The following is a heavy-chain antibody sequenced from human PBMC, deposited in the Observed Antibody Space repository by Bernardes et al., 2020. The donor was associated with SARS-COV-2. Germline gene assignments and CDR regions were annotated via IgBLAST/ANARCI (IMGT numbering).Heavy chain of an antibody. D-gene: IGHD3-3*01. Sequence: GGSLRLSCAASGFTFSSYGMHWVRQAPGKGLEWVAVIWYDGSNKYYADSVKGRFTISRDNSKNTLYLQMNSLRAEDTAVYYCARGKVLRFLEWLSPQYYYYGMDVWGQGTTVTVSS. CDR2: IWYDGSNK. CDR1: GFTFSSYG. CDR3: ARGKVLRFLEWLSPQYYYYGMDV. V-gene: IGHV3-33*01. J-gene: IGHJ6*02.